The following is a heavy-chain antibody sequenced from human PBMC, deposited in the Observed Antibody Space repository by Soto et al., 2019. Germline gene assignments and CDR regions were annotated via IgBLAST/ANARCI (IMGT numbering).Heavy chain of an antibody. D-gene: IGHD6-13*01. CDR2: IDWNGANI. CDR3: ARDSGIVAAGRFSFDP. J-gene: IGHJ5*02. CDR1: GFTFNDFA. V-gene: IGHV3-9*01. Sequence: EVQLVESGGGLVQPGRSLRLSCAVSGFTFNDFAMHWVRQAPGKGLEWDASIDWNGANIAYAASVEGRFTISRDNVKNSLFLQMNSLRAEDTAFYFCARDSGIVAAGRFSFDPRGQGTLVTVSS.